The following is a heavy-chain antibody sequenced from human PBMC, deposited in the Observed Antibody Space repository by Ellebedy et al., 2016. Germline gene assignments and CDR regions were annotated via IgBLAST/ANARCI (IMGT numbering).Heavy chain of an antibody. Sequence: SETLSLTCTVSGGSVSSGSYYWSWIRQPPGKGLEWIGYIYYSGSTNYNPSLKSRVTISVDTSKNQFSLKLSSVTAADTAVYYRAVITIFGVVTFDAFDIWGQGTMVTVSS. CDR1: GGSVSSGSYY. J-gene: IGHJ3*02. CDR3: AVITIFGVVTFDAFDI. D-gene: IGHD3-3*01. CDR2: IYYSGST. V-gene: IGHV4-61*01.